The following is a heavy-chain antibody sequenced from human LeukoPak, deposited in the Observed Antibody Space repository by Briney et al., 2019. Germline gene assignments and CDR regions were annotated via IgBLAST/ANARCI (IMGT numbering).Heavy chain of an antibody. CDR2: IIPIFGIA. Sequence: SVKVPCKASGGTFSSYAISWVRQAPGQGLEWMGRIIPIFGIANYAQKFQGRVTITADKSTSTAYMELSSLRSEDTAVYYCAREVDTAMVMLADYYGMDVWGQGTTVTVSS. V-gene: IGHV1-69*04. CDR3: AREVDTAMVMLADYYGMDV. CDR1: GGTFSSYA. D-gene: IGHD5-18*01. J-gene: IGHJ6*02.